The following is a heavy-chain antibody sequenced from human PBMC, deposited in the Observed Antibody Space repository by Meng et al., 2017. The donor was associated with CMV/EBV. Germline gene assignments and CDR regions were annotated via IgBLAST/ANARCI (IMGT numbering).Heavy chain of an antibody. D-gene: IGHD3-22*01. V-gene: IGHV4-34*08. CDR2: INHSGST. Sequence: ESLKISCAASGFTFSSYWMSWVRQAPGKGLEWIGEINHSGSTNYNPSLKSRVTISVDTSKNQFSLKLSSVTAADTAVYYCAIFDSSGYYKDYWGQGTLVTVSS. CDR3: AIFDSSGYYKDY. CDR1: GFTFSSYW. J-gene: IGHJ4*02.